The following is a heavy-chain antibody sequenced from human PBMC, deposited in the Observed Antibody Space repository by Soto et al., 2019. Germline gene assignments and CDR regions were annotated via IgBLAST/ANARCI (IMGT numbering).Heavy chain of an antibody. CDR1: GGSFSGYY. CDR3: ARESHDILTGPPWVWYFDL. J-gene: IGHJ2*01. V-gene: IGHV4-34*01. CDR2: INDRGSI. Sequence: QVQLQQWGAGPLRPLETLSLTCGVSGGSFSGYYWAWIRQSPGKGLEWIGEINDRGSINYNPSLKSRVSISVDTSKNHYSLNPGSVPAADTAVYYCARESHDILTGPPWVWYFDLWGRGTLVTVSS. D-gene: IGHD3-9*01.